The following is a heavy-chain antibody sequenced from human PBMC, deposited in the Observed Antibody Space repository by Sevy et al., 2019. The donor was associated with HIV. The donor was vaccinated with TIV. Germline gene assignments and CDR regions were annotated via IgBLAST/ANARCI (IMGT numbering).Heavy chain of an antibody. V-gene: IGHV3-7*01. D-gene: IGHD3-16*01. J-gene: IGHJ4*02. Sequence: GGSLRLSCAASGFTFSSYWMNWVRQAPGKGLEWVANIKQDGSEKYYVDSVKGRFTISRDNAKNSLYLQMNSLRAEDTAVYYCARVFRITFGGVNEWGQGTLVTVSS. CDR1: GFTFSSYW. CDR3: ARVFRITFGGVNE. CDR2: IKQDGSEK.